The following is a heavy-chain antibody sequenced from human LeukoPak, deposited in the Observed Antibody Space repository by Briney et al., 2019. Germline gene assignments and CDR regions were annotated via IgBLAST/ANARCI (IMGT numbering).Heavy chain of an antibody. CDR3: ARGTVDTVAP. D-gene: IGHD5-18*01. V-gene: IGHV3-7*01. CDR1: GFTFSSYR. CDR2: IKQDGSGK. Sequence: PGGSLRLSCAASGFTFSSYRMSWVRQAPGKGLEWVANIKQDGSGKYYVDSVKGRFTISRDNAKNSLYLQMNSLRAEDTAVYYCARGTVDTVAPWGQGTLVTVSS. J-gene: IGHJ5*02.